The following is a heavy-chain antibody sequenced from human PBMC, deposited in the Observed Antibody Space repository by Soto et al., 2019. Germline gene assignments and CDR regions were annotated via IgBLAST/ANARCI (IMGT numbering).Heavy chain of an antibody. V-gene: IGHV1-18*01. CDR3: ARGDCSNGVCHQNYYYGMDV. J-gene: IGHJ6*02. CDR1: GYIFTNYG. D-gene: IGHD2-8*01. CDR2: ISPYNGKT. Sequence: QVQLVQSGAEVKKPGASVKVSCKASGYIFTNYGVGWVRQAPGQGLEWMGWISPYNGKTNYAQNLQGRVTLTTDTSXXTXFXXLRSLRSDDTAVYFCARGDCSNGVCHQNYYYGMDVWGQGTTVTVSS.